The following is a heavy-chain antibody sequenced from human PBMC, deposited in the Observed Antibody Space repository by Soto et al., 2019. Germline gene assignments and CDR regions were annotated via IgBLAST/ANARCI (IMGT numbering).Heavy chain of an antibody. V-gene: IGHV4-4*02. CDR1: GGSISSSNW. CDR3: AKDEVRTPSLYAMDV. J-gene: IGHJ6*02. CDR2: IYHSGST. Sequence: QVQLQESGPGLVKPSGTLSLTCAVSGGSISSSNWWSWVRQPPGKGLEWIGEIYHSGSTNYNPSLKSRVTISVDKSKNTLYLQMNSLRVEDTAVYYCAKDEVRTPSLYAMDVWGQGTTVTVSS. D-gene: IGHD3-10*01.